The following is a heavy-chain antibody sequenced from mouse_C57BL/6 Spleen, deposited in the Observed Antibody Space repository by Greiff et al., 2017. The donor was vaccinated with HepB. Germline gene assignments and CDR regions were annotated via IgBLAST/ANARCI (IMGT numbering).Heavy chain of an antibody. CDR3: ARLAYRNYAMDY. Sequence: VQLVESGAELARPGASVKMSCKASGYTFTSYTMHWVKQRPGQGLEWIGYINPSSGYTKYNQKFKDKATLTADKSSSTAYMQLSSLTSEDSAVYYCARLAYRNYAMDYWGQGTSVTVSS. CDR1: GYTFTSYT. J-gene: IGHJ4*01. D-gene: IGHD2-10*01. V-gene: IGHV1-4*01. CDR2: INPSSGYT.